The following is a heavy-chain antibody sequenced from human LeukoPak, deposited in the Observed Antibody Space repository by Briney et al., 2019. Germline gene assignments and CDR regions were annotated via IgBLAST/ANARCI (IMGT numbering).Heavy chain of an antibody. Sequence: SETLSLTCTVSGGSISSSSYYWGWIRQPPGKGLEWIGSIYYSGSTYYNPSLKSRVTISVDTSKNQFPLKLSSVTAAATAVYYCARYPRYGPGPFDYWGQGTLVTVSS. CDR2: IYYSGST. D-gene: IGHD5-18*01. V-gene: IGHV4-39*01. CDR1: GGSISSSSYY. J-gene: IGHJ4*02. CDR3: ARYPRYGPGPFDY.